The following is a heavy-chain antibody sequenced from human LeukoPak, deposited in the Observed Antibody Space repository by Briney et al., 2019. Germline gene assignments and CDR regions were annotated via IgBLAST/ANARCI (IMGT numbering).Heavy chain of an antibody. V-gene: IGHV3-23*01. D-gene: IGHD3-3*02. CDR3: ARAGVISGWDY. CDR2: IGGEKSGSWT. Sequence: GGSLRLSCAASGFTFNNYPMGWVRQAPGKGLEWLSAIGGEKSGSWTKSAVSVKGRFTISRDNSENTLYLQMDSLTVEDTAVYYCARAGVISGWDYWGQGVLVTVSS. J-gene: IGHJ4*02. CDR1: GFTFNNYP.